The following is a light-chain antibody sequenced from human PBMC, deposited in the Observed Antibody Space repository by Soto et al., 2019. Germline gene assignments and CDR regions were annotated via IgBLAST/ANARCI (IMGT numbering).Light chain of an antibody. V-gene: IGKV1-9*01. CDR1: QGISSY. J-gene: IGKJ4*01. CDR3: QQLNSYPLT. Sequence: DIQLTQSPSFLSASVGDRVTITCRASQGISSYLVWYQQKPGKAPKVLIYAASTLQSGVLSRFSGSGSGTEFTLTISSLQPEDVATYYCQQLNSYPLTFGGGTKVEIK. CDR2: AAS.